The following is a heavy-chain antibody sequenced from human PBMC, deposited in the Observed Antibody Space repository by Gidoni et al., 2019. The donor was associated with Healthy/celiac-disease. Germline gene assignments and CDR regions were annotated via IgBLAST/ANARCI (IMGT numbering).Heavy chain of an antibody. Sequence: EVQLLESGGGLVQPGGSLRLSCAASGFTFSSYAMLWVRQAPGKGLEWGSAIRGSGGSTYYADSVKGRFTISRDNSKNTLYLQMNSLRAEDTAVYYCANDKYSSSSPGEFDYWGQGTLVTVSS. V-gene: IGHV3-23*01. CDR1: GFTFSSYA. CDR2: IRGSGGST. CDR3: ANDKYSSSSPGEFDY. J-gene: IGHJ4*02. D-gene: IGHD6-6*01.